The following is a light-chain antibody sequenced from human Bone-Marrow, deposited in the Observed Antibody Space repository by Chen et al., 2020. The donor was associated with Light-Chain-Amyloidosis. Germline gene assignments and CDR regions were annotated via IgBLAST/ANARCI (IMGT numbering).Light chain of an antibody. CDR2: AVS. V-gene: IGLV2-14*01. CDR3: SSFTSSSSYV. CDR1: SGDVGTYNY. Sequence: QSPLTQPASASGAPGQSITISCTGTSGDVGTYNYVSWYQQHPGKAPKVMIYAVSNRPSGVSNRFSGSKSGNTASLTISGLQAEDEADYYCSSFTSSSSYVFGPGTKVTVL. J-gene: IGLJ1*01.